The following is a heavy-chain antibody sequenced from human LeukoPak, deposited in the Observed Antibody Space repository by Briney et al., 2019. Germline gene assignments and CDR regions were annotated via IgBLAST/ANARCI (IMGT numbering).Heavy chain of an antibody. J-gene: IGHJ4*02. CDR3: ARASGSYYPFDY. CDR1: GYTLTELS. CDR2: FDPEDGET. V-gene: IGHV1-24*01. Sequence: ASVKVSCKVSGYTLTELSMHWVRQAPGKGLEWMGGFDPEDGETIYAQKFQGRVTMTEDTSTDTAYMELSSLRSEDTAVYYCARASGSYYPFDYWGQGTLVTVSS. D-gene: IGHD1-26*01.